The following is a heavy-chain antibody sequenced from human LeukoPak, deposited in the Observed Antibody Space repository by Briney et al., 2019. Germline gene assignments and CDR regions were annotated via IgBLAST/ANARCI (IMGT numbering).Heavy chain of an antibody. D-gene: IGHD6-19*01. V-gene: IGHV3-23*01. CDR1: GFTFSTFA. J-gene: IGHJ4*02. Sequence: GGSLRLSCAASGFTFSTFAMSWVRQPPGKGLEWVSGIGSSGSGTLHADSVKGRFTISRDNSKNTLFLQMNSLRVEDAAVYYCAKEMTGGWPFDYWGQGTLVTVSS. CDR2: IGSSGSGT. CDR3: AKEMTGGWPFDY.